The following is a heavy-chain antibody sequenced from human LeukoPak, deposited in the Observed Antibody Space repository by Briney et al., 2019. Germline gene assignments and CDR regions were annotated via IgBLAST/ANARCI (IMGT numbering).Heavy chain of an antibody. Sequence: ASVKVSCKASGYTFTSYGISWVRQAPGQGLEWMGWISAYNGNTNYAQKFQGRVTMTRDTSISTAYMELSRLRSDDTAVYYCARDFKYSSSSGDYWGQGTLVTVSS. D-gene: IGHD6-6*01. J-gene: IGHJ4*02. CDR2: ISAYNGNT. CDR1: GYTFTSYG. V-gene: IGHV1-18*01. CDR3: ARDFKYSSSSGDY.